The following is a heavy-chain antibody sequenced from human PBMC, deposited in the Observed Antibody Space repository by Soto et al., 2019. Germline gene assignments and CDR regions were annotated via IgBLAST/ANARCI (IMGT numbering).Heavy chain of an antibody. V-gene: IGHV4-4*02. J-gene: IGHJ4*02. D-gene: IGHD5-12*01. CDR3: ARVAAWGSGYDYVPDY. CDR1: GGSISSSNW. Sequence: SETLSLTCAVSGGSISSSNWWSWVRQPPGKGLEWIGEIYHSGSTNYNPSLKSRVTISVDKSKNQFSLKLSSVTAADTAVYYCARVAAWGSGYDYVPDYWGQGTLVTVSS. CDR2: IYHSGST.